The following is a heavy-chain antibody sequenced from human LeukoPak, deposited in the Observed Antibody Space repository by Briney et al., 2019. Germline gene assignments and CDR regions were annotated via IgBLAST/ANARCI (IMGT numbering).Heavy chain of an antibody. D-gene: IGHD1-26*01. V-gene: IGHV4-31*03. CDR3: ARSDSGSYPVFDY. CDR1: GGSISSGGYY. CDR2: IYYSGST. Sequence: SETLSLTCTVSGGSISSGGYYWSWIRQHLGKGLEWIGYIYYSGSTYYNPSLKSRVTISVDTSKNQFSLKLSSVTAADTAVYYCARSDSGSYPVFDYWGQGTLVTVSS. J-gene: IGHJ4*02.